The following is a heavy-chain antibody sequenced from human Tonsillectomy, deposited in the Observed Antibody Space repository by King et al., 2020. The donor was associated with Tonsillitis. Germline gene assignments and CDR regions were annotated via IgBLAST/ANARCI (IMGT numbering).Heavy chain of an antibody. V-gene: IGHV3-11*06. Sequence: VQLVESGGGLVKPGGAPRLSCAASGFTSSDYYMSWIRQAPGKGLGWVSYISSSSSYTNYADSVKGRVTISRDNAQKSLYLQMNSLRAEDTAVYYCAREVVGSPYYYYYGMDVWGQGTTVTVSS. J-gene: IGHJ6*02. CDR2: ISSSSSYT. D-gene: IGHD3-10*01. CDR1: GFTSSDYY. CDR3: AREVVGSPYYYYYGMDV.